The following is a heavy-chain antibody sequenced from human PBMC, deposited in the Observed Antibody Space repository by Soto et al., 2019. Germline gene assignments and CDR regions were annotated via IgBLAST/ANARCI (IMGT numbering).Heavy chain of an antibody. D-gene: IGHD3-16*01. CDR1: GFTFSSYA. V-gene: IGHV3-30-3*01. CDR3: ANYGGDY. J-gene: IGHJ4*02. Sequence: QVQLVEPGGGVVQPGRSLRLSCAASGFTFSSYAMHWVRQAPGKGLEWVAVISYDGSNKYYADSVKGRFTISRDNSKNTLYLQMNSLRAEDTAVYYCANYGGDYWSQGTLVTVSS. CDR2: ISYDGSNK.